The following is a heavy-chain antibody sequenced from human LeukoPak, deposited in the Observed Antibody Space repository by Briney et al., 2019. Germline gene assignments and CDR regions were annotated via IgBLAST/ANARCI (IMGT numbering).Heavy chain of an antibody. J-gene: IGHJ4*02. Sequence: GGSLRLSCADSGFTFSNYNMNWVRQAPGKAMEWVSSITSSGTYTFYADSVKGRFTISRDNAKNSLYLQMNSLRAEDTAVYYCARGSTVTTKEFDYWGQGTLVTVSS. V-gene: IGHV3-21*04. CDR3: ARGSTVTTKEFDY. CDR1: GFTFSNYN. D-gene: IGHD4-17*01. CDR2: ITSSGTYT.